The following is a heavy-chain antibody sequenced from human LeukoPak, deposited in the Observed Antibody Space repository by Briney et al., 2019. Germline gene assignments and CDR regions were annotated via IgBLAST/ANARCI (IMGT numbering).Heavy chain of an antibody. D-gene: IGHD3-10*01. Sequence: GGSLRLSCAASGFTSSSYAMSWVRQAPGKALEWVSAISGSGGSTYYADSVKGRFTISRDNSKNTLYLQMNSLRAEDTAVYYCAKFPYYGSVHDAFDIWGQGTVVTVSS. CDR2: ISGSGGST. V-gene: IGHV3-23*01. J-gene: IGHJ3*02. CDR3: AKFPYYGSVHDAFDI. CDR1: GFTSSSYA.